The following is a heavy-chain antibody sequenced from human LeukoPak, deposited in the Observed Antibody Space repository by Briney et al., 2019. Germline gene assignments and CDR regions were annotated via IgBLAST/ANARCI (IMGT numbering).Heavy chain of an antibody. D-gene: IGHD3-10*01. V-gene: IGHV3-11*04. J-gene: IGHJ6*03. CDR3: AKDRGRYYYYMDV. CDR1: GFTFSDYY. Sequence: GGSLRLSCAASGFTFSDYYMSWIRQAPGKGLEWVSYISSSGSTIYYADSVKGRFTISRDNAKNSLYLQMNSLRAEDTAVYYCAKDRGRYYYYMDVWGKGTTVTVSS. CDR2: ISSSGSTI.